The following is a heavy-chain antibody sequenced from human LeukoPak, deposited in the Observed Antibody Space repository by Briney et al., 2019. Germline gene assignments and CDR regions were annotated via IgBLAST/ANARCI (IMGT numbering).Heavy chain of an antibody. D-gene: IGHD6-13*01. CDR3: AKDRRIAAAGTLGD. J-gene: IGHJ4*02. V-gene: IGHV3-33*06. Sequence: GGSLRLSCAASGFNFSSYGMHWVRQAPGKGLEWVAVIWYDGSNKYYADSVKGRFTISRDNSKNTLYLQMNSLRAEDTAVHYCAKDRRIAAAGTLGDWGQGTLVTVSS. CDR2: IWYDGSNK. CDR1: GFNFSSYG.